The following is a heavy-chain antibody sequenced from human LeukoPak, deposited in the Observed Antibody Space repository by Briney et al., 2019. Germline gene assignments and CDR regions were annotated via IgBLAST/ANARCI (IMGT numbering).Heavy chain of an antibody. CDR2: IYYSGST. D-gene: IGHD1-26*01. V-gene: IGHV4-30-4*07. CDR3: ARLALQEVGATQTYYLDY. CDR1: GGSISSGGYS. Sequence: PSETLSLTCAVSGGSISSGGYSWSWIRQPPGKGPEWIGYIYYSGSTHYNPSLRSRVTISVDTSKNQFSLKLSSVTAADTAVYYCARLALQEVGATQTYYLDYWGQGTLVTVSS. J-gene: IGHJ4*02.